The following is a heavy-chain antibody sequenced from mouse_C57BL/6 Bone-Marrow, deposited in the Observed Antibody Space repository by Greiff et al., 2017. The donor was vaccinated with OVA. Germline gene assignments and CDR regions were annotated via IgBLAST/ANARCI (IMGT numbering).Heavy chain of an antibody. CDR3: TAGRGFAY. CDR2: IRLKSDNYAT. J-gene: IGHJ3*01. D-gene: IGHD4-1*01. Sequence: EVKVEESGGGLVQPGGSMKLSCVASGFTFSNYWMNWVRQSPEKGLEWVAQIRLKSDNYATHYAESVKGRFTISRDDSKSSVYLQMNNLRAEDTGMYYCTAGRGFAYWGQGTLVTVSA. CDR1: GFTFSNYW. V-gene: IGHV6-3*01.